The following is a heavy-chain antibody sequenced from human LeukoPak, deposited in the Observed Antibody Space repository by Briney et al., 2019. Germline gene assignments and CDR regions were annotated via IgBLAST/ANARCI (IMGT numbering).Heavy chain of an antibody. CDR2: ISAYNGNT. CDR1: GYTFTSYG. J-gene: IGHJ4*02. CDR3: ARVVHTAGGEHFDY. D-gene: IGHD5-18*01. Sequence: ASVKVSCKASGYTFTSYGISWVRQAPGQGLEWMGWISAYNGNTNYAQKLQGRVTMTTDTSTSTAYMELRSLRSGDTAVYYCARVVHTAGGEHFDYWGQGTLVTVSS. V-gene: IGHV1-18*01.